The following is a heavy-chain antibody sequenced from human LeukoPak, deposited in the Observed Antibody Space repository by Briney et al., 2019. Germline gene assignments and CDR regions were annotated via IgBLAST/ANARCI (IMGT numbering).Heavy chain of an antibody. Sequence: ASVKVSCKASGYTFTGYYMHWVRQAPGQGLEWMGWINPNSGGAKYAQNFQGRVIMTTDTSISTAYMELTSLRSDDTAAYYCARSSPPTSYHFYYYMDVWGKGSTVTVSS. CDR1: GYTFTGYY. V-gene: IGHV1-2*02. CDR3: ARSSPPTSYHFYYYMDV. J-gene: IGHJ6*03. D-gene: IGHD6-13*01. CDR2: INPNSGGA.